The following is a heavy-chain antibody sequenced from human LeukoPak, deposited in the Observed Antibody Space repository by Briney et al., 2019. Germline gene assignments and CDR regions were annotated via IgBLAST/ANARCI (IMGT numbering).Heavy chain of an antibody. CDR1: GGSFSGYY. CDR3: ARGPPRAVAGFYYYYYYMDV. CDR2: INHSGST. V-gene: IGHV4-34*01. J-gene: IGHJ6*03. Sequence: SETLSLTCAVYGGSFSGYYWSWIRQPPGKGLEWIGEINHSGSTNYNPSLKSRVTISVDTSKNQFSLKLSSVTAADTTVYYCARGPPRAVAGFYYYYYYMDVWGKGTTVTVSS. D-gene: IGHD6-19*01.